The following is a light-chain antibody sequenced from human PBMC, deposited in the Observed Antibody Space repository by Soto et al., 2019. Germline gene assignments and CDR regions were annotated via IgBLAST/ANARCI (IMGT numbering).Light chain of an antibody. CDR3: QSYYSSLSAWL. Sequence: QSVLTQPPSVSGAPGQRVTISCTGSSSNIGAGYNVHWYQQVPGTAPKLLIYGDSNRPSGVPDRFSGSKSGTSASLAIPGLPAEHYAHYYCQSYYSSLSAWLFGVGTKLTVL. CDR2: GDS. V-gene: IGLV1-40*01. J-gene: IGLJ3*02. CDR1: SSNIGAGYN.